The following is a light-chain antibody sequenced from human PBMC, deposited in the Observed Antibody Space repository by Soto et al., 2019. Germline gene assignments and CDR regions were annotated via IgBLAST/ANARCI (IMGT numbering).Light chain of an antibody. CDR1: SSNVGSYNF. J-gene: IGLJ3*02. Sequence: QSALTQPDSVSGSRGQSITIYCTGTSSNVGSYNFVSWYRQYPGKAPDLIIYEVSQRPSTFFNRFSGSKSGNTASLTISGLQSDDEADYYCCSYAGNNALVFGGGTKLTVL. CDR3: CSYAGNNALV. V-gene: IGLV2-23*02. CDR2: EVS.